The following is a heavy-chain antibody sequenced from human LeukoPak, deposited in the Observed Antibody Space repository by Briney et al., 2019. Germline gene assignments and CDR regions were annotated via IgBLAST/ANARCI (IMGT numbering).Heavy chain of an antibody. CDR1: GGSISSGSYY. V-gene: IGHV4-61*02. D-gene: IGHD3-22*01. J-gene: IGHJ4*02. CDR3: ARDSESSGYSHFDY. Sequence: PSETLSLTCAVSGGSISSGSYYWSWIRQPAGKGLEWIGRIYTSGSTNYNPSLKSRVTISVDTSKNQFSLKLSSVTAADTAVYYCARDSESSGYSHFDYWGQGTLVTVSS. CDR2: IYTSGST.